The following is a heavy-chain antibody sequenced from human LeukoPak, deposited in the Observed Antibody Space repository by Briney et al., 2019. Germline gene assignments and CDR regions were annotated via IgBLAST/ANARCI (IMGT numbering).Heavy chain of an antibody. CDR2: VNRDGSET. CDR1: GFTFSTYS. CDR3: ARNNGMDV. Sequence: PGGSLRLSCAASGFTFSTYSMKWVRQVPGRGPEWVANVNRDGSETYYLDSVKGRFTISKDNAKNSLYLQMNSLRAEDTALYHCARNNGMDVWGQGTTVIVSS. V-gene: IGHV3-7*03. J-gene: IGHJ6*02.